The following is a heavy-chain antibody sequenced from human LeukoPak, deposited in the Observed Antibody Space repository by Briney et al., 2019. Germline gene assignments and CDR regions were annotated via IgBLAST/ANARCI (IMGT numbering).Heavy chain of an antibody. CDR1: GGTFSSYA. J-gene: IGHJ3*02. V-gene: IGHV1-69*06. D-gene: IGHD2-8*01. CDR2: IIPIFGTA. CDR3: ASSCTNGVCYTDDAFDI. Sequence: GASVKVSCKASGGTFSSYAISWVRQAPGQGLEWMGGIIPIFGTANYAQKFQGRVTITADKSTSTAYMELSSLRSEDTAVYYCASSCTNGVCYTDDAFDIWGQGTMVTVSS.